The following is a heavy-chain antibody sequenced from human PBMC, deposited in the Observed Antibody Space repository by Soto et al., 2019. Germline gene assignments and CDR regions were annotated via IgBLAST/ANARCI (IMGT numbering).Heavy chain of an antibody. Sequence: QVQLVQSGAEVKKPGSSVKVSCKASGGTFSCYTISWVRQAPGQGLEWMGRIIPILGIANYAQKFQGRVTITADKSTSTAYMELSSLRSEDTAVYYCARGVGAMNHDYWGQGTLVTVSS. D-gene: IGHD1-26*01. V-gene: IGHV1-69*02. CDR1: GGTFSCYT. CDR3: ARGVGAMNHDY. J-gene: IGHJ4*02. CDR2: IIPILGIA.